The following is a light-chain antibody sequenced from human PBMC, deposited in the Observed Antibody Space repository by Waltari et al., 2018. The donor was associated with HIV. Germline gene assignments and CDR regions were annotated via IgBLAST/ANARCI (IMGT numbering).Light chain of an antibody. Sequence: DIVMTQSPDSLAVSLGERGTTNRTSSRTVYYSTDNRNNFAWYLQRPGHSPRVLIFWASTRAYGVPDRFSGSGSGTDFSLTLSSLQADDVGIYYCQQYYSVPPTFGGGTKVEI. J-gene: IGKJ4*01. CDR2: WAS. V-gene: IGKV4-1*01. CDR3: QQYYSVPPT. CDR1: RTVYYSTDNRNN.